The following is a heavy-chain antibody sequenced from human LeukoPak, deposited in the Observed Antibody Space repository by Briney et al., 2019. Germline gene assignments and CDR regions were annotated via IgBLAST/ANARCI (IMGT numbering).Heavy chain of an antibody. CDR2: IYYSGST. J-gene: IGHJ4*02. V-gene: IGHV4-39*02. CDR1: GFTFSSYG. D-gene: IGHD3-16*01. Sequence: LRLSCAASGFTFSSYGMSWIRQPPGKGLEWIGSIYYSGSTYYNPSLKSRVTISVDTSKNQFSLKLSSVTAADTAVYFCARDSDQGGIDYWGQGTLVTVSS. CDR3: ARDSDQGGIDY.